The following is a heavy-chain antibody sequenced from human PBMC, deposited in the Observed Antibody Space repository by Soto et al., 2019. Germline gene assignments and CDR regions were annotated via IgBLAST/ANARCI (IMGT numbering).Heavy chain of an antibody. CDR3: AKDRMGAGVRGYFDY. D-gene: IGHD3-10*01. CDR1: GFTFSSYG. J-gene: IGHJ4*02. Sequence: QVQLVESGGGVVQPGRSLRLSCAASGFTFSSYGMHWVRQAPGKGLEWVAVIIYDGSTKYYADSVKGRFTISRDNSKSTRYQQMNSLRAEDTAVYYCAKDRMGAGVRGYFDYWGQGTLVTGSS. CDR2: IIYDGSTK. V-gene: IGHV3-30*18.